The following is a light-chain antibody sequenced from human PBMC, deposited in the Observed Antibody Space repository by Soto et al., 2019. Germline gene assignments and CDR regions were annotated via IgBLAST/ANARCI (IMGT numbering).Light chain of an antibody. CDR2: AAS. CDR3: QQSYSRRLT. CDR1: QSISSY. V-gene: IGKV1-39*01. Sequence: DIQMTQSPSSLSASVGDRVTITCRASQSISSYLNWYQQKPGKAPKLLIYAASSLQSGVPSRFSGSGSGTDFTLTISSLQPEDFATYYCQQSYSRRLTFGRGTKVEIK. J-gene: IGKJ4*01.